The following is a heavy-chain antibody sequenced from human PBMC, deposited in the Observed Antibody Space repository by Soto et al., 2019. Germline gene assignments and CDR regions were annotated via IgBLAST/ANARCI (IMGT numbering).Heavy chain of an antibody. D-gene: IGHD6-19*01. Sequence: GESLKISCKGSGYSFTRYWIGWVRQMPGKGLGWMGIIYPGDSDTRYSPSFQGQVTISADKSISTAYLQWSSLKASDTAMYYCARLTGSDWYSPFFDYWGQGTLVTVSS. CDR3: ARLTGSDWYSPFFDY. CDR1: GYSFTRYW. CDR2: IYPGDSDT. V-gene: IGHV5-51*01. J-gene: IGHJ4*02.